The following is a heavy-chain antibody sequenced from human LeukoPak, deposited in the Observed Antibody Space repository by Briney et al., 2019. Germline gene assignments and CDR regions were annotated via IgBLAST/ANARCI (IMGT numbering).Heavy chain of an antibody. D-gene: IGHD2-2*01. V-gene: IGHV1-18*01. J-gene: IGHJ4*02. CDR2: ISGNNDNP. CDR1: GYTFSNFG. Sequence: ASVKVSCKASGYTFSNFGISWVRQAPGQGLEWMGWISGNNDNPNYGQKFQGRFTVTTDSSTSTAYMELRNLRSDDTAVYYCARDGTSTDDYWGQGTLVTVSS. CDR3: ARDGTSTDDY.